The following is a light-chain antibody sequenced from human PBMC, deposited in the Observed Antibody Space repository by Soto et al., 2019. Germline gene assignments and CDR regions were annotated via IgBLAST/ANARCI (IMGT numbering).Light chain of an antibody. CDR2: AAS. CDR3: QQSYSTPII. CDR1: QSISSY. V-gene: IGKV1-39*01. J-gene: IGKJ5*01. Sequence: DIQMTQSPSSLSASVGDRVTITCRASQSISSYLNWYQQKPGKAPKLLIYAASSLQSGVPSRFSGSGSGTDFTLTISSLQPEDFATYYCQQSYSTPIIFGQGTRLVIK.